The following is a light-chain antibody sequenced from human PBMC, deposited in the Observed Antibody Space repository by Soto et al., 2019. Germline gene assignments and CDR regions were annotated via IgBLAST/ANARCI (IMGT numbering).Light chain of an antibody. CDR2: GAS. V-gene: IGKV3-20*01. Sequence: EIVLTQSPCTLSLSPGERATLSCRASQSVSSSYLAWYQQKPGQAPRLLIYGASSRATGTPDRFSGSGSGTDFTLTISRLEPEDFAVYYCQQYGSSRITFGQGTRLEIK. J-gene: IGKJ5*01. CDR1: QSVSSSY. CDR3: QQYGSSRIT.